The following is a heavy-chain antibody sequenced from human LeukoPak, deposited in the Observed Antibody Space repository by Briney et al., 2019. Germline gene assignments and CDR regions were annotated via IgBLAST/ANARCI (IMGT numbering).Heavy chain of an antibody. Sequence: GGSLRLSCAASGFTFSSYEMHWVRQAPGKGLEWIADISSSGTTMYYADSVEGRFTISRDNAKNSLYLQMDSLRAEDTAVYYCARLLVATPGVDPWGQGTLVTVSS. J-gene: IGHJ5*02. V-gene: IGHV3-48*03. CDR3: ARLLVATPGVDP. CDR1: GFTFSSYE. CDR2: ISSSGTTM. D-gene: IGHD5-12*01.